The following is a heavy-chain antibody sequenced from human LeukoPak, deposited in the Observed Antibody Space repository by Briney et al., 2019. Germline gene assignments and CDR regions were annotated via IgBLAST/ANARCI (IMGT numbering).Heavy chain of an antibody. V-gene: IGHV4-61*02. D-gene: IGHD5-12*01. CDR2: IYTSGST. J-gene: IGHJ4*02. Sequence: PSETLSLTCSVSGDSIRSGTYYWSWIRLPAGKGLEWIGRIYTSGSTSYNPSLKSRVTISVDTSKNQFSLKLTSVTAADTAVYYCARGGGATRIDYWGQGTLVTVSS. CDR1: GDSIRSGTYY. CDR3: ARGGGATRIDY.